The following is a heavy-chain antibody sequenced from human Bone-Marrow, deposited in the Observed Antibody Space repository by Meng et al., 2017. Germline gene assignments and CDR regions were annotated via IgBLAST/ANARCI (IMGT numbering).Heavy chain of an antibody. V-gene: IGHV3-7*01. D-gene: IGHD4-17*01. Sequence: GESLKISCATSGFTFSTYWMSWVRQAPGKGLEWVANIKEDGSEKYYVESVKGRFTISRDNSKNTLYLQMNSLRAEDTAVYYCARENGYGDLYYFDYWGQGTLVTVSS. CDR2: IKEDGSEK. CDR1: GFTFSTYW. J-gene: IGHJ4*02. CDR3: ARENGYGDLYYFDY.